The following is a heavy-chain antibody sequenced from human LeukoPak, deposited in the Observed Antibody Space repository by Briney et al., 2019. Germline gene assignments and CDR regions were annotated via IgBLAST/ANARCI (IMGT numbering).Heavy chain of an antibody. Sequence: GGSLRLSCAASGFTFSSYAMSWVRQAPGKGLELGSAISGGGGNTYYADSVKGRFTISRDNSKNTLYLQMNSLRAEDTAVYYCAKPQRGAIVIVPALYYFNYWGQGTLVTVSS. J-gene: IGHJ4*02. V-gene: IGHV3-23*01. CDR1: GFTFSSYA. D-gene: IGHD2-2*01. CDR2: ISGGGGNT. CDR3: AKPQRGAIVIVPALYYFNY.